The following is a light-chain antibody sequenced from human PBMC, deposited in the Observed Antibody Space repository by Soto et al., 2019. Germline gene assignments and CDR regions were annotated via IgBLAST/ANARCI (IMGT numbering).Light chain of an antibody. CDR1: SSDVGGYNY. CDR3: SSYGGSSNLV. V-gene: IGLV2-8*01. Sequence: QSALTQPHSASGSPGQSVTISCTGTSSDVGGYNYVSWYQQHPGKAPKLMIYEVNKRPSGVPDRFSGSKSGNTASLTVSGLQAEDEADYYCSSYGGSSNLVFGGGTKLTVL. J-gene: IGLJ2*01. CDR2: EVN.